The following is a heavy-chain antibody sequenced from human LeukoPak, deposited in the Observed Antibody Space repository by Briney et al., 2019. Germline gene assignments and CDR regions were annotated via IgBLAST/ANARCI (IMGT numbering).Heavy chain of an antibody. Sequence: SETLSPTCTVSGGSINNFYWSWIRQPPGKGLEWLGFIFYSGTTNYYPSLESRVSMSVDTSRNQFSLNLRSLTAADTAVYYCARHPRGDSSNPPDSFDIWGQGTVVSVSS. D-gene: IGHD2-21*02. CDR1: GGSINNFY. J-gene: IGHJ3*02. V-gene: IGHV4-59*08. CDR3: ARHPRGDSSNPPDSFDI. CDR2: IFYSGTT.